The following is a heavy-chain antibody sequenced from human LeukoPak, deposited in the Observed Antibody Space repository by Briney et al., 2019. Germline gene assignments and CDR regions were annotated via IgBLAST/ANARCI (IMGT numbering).Heavy chain of an antibody. D-gene: IGHD5-12*01. CDR2: INHSGST. V-gene: IGHV4-34*01. Sequence: PSETLSLTCAVYGGSFSGYYWSWIRQPPGKGLEWIGEINHSGSTNYNPSLKSRVTISVDTSKTQFSLKLSSVTAADTAVYYCARDLSGYDSGENWFDPWGQGTPVTVSS. CDR1: GGSFSGYY. CDR3: ARDLSGYDSGENWFDP. J-gene: IGHJ5*02.